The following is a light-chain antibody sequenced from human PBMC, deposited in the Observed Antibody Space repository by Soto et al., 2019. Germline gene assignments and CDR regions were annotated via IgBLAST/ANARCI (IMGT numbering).Light chain of an antibody. J-gene: IGKJ4*01. Sequence: EIVLTQSPATLSLSPGERATLSCRAIQFINTYVAWYQPRPGQGPRLLIYEASKRATGIPARFSGSGSGTDFTITISSLEPEDFGMYYCQQRHTWPTTFGGGANVEI. CDR3: QQRHTWPTT. V-gene: IGKV3-11*01. CDR2: EAS. CDR1: QFINTY.